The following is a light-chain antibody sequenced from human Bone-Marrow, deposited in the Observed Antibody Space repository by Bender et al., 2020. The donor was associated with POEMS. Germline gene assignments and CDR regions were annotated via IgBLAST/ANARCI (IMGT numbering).Light chain of an antibody. Sequence: QSVLTQPASVSGSPGQSITVSCTGTSSDVGGGGTVSWYQHHPGKAPRLMLYDVTTRPSGVSSRFSGSKSGNTASLTISGLQAEDEADYYCTSYAGSRTFYIFGTGTKVTVL. CDR2: DVT. CDR3: TSYAGSRTFYI. V-gene: IGLV2-14*01. J-gene: IGLJ1*01. CDR1: SSDVGGGGT.